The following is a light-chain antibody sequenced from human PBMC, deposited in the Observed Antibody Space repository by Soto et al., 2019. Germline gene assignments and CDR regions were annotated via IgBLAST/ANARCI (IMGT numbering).Light chain of an antibody. CDR3: SSYAGSYTWV. J-gene: IGLJ3*02. V-gene: IGLV2-11*01. CDR2: DVT. CDR1: SSDVGGYKY. Sequence: QSALLQPRSVSGSPGQSVTISCTGTSSDVGGYKYVAWYQHHPGQAPKLMISDVTKRPSGVPDRFSGSKSGNTASLTISGLPAEDEADYYCSSYAGSYTWVFGGGTKLTVL.